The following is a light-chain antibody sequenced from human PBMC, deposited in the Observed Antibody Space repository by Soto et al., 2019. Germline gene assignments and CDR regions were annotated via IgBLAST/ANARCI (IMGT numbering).Light chain of an antibody. V-gene: IGLV2-8*01. CDR3: SSYAGSNIYV. J-gene: IGLJ1*01. Sequence: QSALTQPPSASGSPGQSVTIFCTGTSSDVGGYNYVSWYQQHPGKAPKLMIYEVSKRPSGVPDRFSGSKSGNTASLTVSGLQAEDEADYYCSSYAGSNIYVFGTGTKV. CDR1: SSDVGGYNY. CDR2: EVS.